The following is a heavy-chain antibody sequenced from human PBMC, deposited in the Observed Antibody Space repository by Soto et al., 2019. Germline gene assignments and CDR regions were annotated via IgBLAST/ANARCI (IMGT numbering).Heavy chain of an antibody. Sequence: GGSATLACAASRFTFGSNAMSCARQAPGKGLEWVSAISGSGGSTYYADSVKGRFTISRDNSKNTLYLQMNSLRAEDTAVYYCAKQGGAYGNESGREATDIWGQATLVTVS. CDR3: AKQGGAYGNESGREATDI. CDR1: RFTFGSNA. D-gene: IGHD1-26*01. J-gene: IGHJ4*03. CDR2: ISGSGGST. V-gene: IGHV3-23*01.